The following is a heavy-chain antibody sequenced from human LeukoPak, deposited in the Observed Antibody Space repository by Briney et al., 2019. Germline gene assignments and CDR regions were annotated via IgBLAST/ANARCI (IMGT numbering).Heavy chain of an antibody. Sequence: ASVKVSCKASGYTFTSYYMHWVRQAPGQGLEWMGIINPSGGSTSYAQKFQGRVTTTRDTSTSTVYMELSSLRSEDTAVYYCAREGGGSGSYSPFDYWGQGTLVTVSS. D-gene: IGHD3-10*01. CDR3: AREGGGSGSYSPFDY. J-gene: IGHJ4*02. CDR1: GYTFTSYY. CDR2: INPSGGST. V-gene: IGHV1-46*01.